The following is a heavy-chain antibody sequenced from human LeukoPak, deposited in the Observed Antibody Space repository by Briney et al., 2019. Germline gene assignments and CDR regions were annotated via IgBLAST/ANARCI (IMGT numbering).Heavy chain of an antibody. Sequence: SVKVSCKASGGTFSSYAISWVRQAPGQGLEWMGGIIPIFGTANYAQKFQGRVTITADKSTSTAYMELSSLRSEDTAVYYCARLPFCSGDRCYSGIGFWGLGTLVTVSS. CDR2: IIPIFGTA. V-gene: IGHV1-69*06. D-gene: IGHD2-15*01. CDR1: GGTFSSYA. CDR3: ARLPFCSGDRCYSGIGF. J-gene: IGHJ4*02.